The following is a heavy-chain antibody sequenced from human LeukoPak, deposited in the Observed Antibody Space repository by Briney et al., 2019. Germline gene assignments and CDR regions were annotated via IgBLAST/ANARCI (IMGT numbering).Heavy chain of an antibody. CDR3: ARGRGYRDYDRPLDY. CDR2: ITSGGNT. Sequence: GGSLRLSCAASGFTVSSNYMNWVRQAPGKGLEWVSVITSGGNTYYADSVKGRFTTSRDNSKNTLYVQMNSLRAEDTAIYYCARGRGYRDYDRPLDYWAREPWSPSPQ. V-gene: IGHV3-53*01. D-gene: IGHD5-12*01. CDR1: GFTVSSNY. J-gene: IGHJ4*02.